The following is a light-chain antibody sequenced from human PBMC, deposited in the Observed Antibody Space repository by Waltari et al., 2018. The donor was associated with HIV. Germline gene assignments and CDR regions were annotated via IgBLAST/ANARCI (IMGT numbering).Light chain of an antibody. CDR2: NND. Sequence: QSVLTPPPSASGTPGQGVTMYCSGSTSNIGGNTVHWYQHLPGPAPKLLIYNNDQRPSGVSYRFSGSKSGTSASLAISELQSDDEAYYYCAAWDDSLNGHVVFGGGTKLTVL. V-gene: IGLV1-44*01. CDR1: TSNIGGNT. J-gene: IGLJ2*01. CDR3: AAWDDSLNGHVV.